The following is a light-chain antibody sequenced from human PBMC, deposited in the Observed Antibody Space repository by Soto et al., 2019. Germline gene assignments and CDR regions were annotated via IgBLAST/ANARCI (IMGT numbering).Light chain of an antibody. CDR2: AAS. V-gene: IGKV1-39*01. CDR3: QQSYSTPLT. CDR1: QSISSY. J-gene: IGKJ4*01. Sequence: DIQMTQSPSSLSASVGDRVTITCRASQSISSYLNWYQQKPGKAPKLLIYAASSLQSGLPSMFSGNGSGTDFTLTISRLQPEDFATYYCQQSYSTPLTFGGGTKLEIK.